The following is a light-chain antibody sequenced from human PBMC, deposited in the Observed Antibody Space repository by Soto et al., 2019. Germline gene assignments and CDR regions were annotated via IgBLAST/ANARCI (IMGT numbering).Light chain of an antibody. V-gene: IGKV3-20*01. CDR3: QQYGSSHYN. CDR2: DSS. Sequence: ENVLTQSPDTLSLSPGERATLSCRASQTVASSFLAWYQHKPGQAPRLLIYDSSTRASGIPDRFSGSGSGTDFTLSISALEHEDFAVYYCQQYGSSHYNFGQGSEQEIK. J-gene: IGKJ2*01. CDR1: QTVASSF.